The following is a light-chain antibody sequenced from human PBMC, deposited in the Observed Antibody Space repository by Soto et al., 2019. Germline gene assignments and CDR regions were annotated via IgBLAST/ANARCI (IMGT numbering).Light chain of an antibody. V-gene: IGLV2-14*03. CDR3: NSYTTSSTWV. CDR1: SSDIGSYNC. Sequence: QSALIQPASVSGSPGQSITISCTGTSSDIGSYNCVSWFQHHPGKSPRLIIYDVSNRPSGDSNRFSGSKFGNTASLTISGLLAEDEADYYCNSYTTSSTWVFGGGTQLTVL. CDR2: DVS. J-gene: IGLJ3*02.